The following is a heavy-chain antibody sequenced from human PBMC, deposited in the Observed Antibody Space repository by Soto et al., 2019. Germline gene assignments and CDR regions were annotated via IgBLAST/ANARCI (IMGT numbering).Heavy chain of an antibody. V-gene: IGHV3-20*04. CDR3: ARVPPGGYSGYDSAFDI. CDR2: INWNGGST. CDR1: GFTFEDYG. D-gene: IGHD5-12*01. Sequence: GGSQRLSCTASGFTFEDYGMSWVRQAPGKGLEWVSGINWNGGSTGYADSVKGRFTISRDNAKNSLYLQMNSLRAEDTALYYCARVPPGGYSGYDSAFDIWGQGTMVTVSS. J-gene: IGHJ3*02.